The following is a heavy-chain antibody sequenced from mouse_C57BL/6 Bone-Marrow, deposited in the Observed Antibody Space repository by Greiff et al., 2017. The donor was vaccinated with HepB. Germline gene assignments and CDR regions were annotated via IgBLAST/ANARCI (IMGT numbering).Heavy chain of an antibody. CDR1: GFTFSSYA. CDR2: ISDGGSYT. CDR3: ARESLLYYFDY. Sequence: DVKLVESGGGLVKPGGSLKLSCAASGFTFSSYAMSWVRQTPEKRLEWVATISDGGSYTYYPDNVKGRFTISRDNAKNNLYLQMSNLKSEDTAMYYCARESLLYYFDYWGQGTTLTVSS. V-gene: IGHV5-4*01. J-gene: IGHJ2*01.